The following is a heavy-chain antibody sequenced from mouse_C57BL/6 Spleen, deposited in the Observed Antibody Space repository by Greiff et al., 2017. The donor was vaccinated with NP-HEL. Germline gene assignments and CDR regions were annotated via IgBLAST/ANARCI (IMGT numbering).Heavy chain of an antibody. Sequence: QVQLQQPGAELVKPGASVKLSCKASGYTFTSYWMQWVKQRPGQGLEWIGEIDPSDSYTNYNQKFKGKATLTVDTSSSTAYMQLSSLTSEDSAVYYSARGGNDYAGFAYWGQGTLVTVSA. J-gene: IGHJ3*01. CDR1: GYTFTSYW. CDR3: ARGGNDYAGFAY. V-gene: IGHV1-50*01. D-gene: IGHD2-4*01. CDR2: IDPSDSYT.